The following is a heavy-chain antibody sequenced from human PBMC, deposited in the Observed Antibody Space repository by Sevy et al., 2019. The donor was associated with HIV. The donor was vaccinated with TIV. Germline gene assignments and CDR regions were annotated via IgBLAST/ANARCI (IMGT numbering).Heavy chain of an antibody. D-gene: IGHD1-7*01. CDR1: GFTFSSHW. CDR3: ARDWLYVPSKLELLGGMDV. J-gene: IGHJ6*02. V-gene: IGHV3-7*01. Sequence: GGSLRLSCAASGFTFSSHWMSWVRQAPGKGLEWVANIKQDGSEKYYVDSVKGRFTISRDNAKNSLYLQMNSLRAEDTAVYYCARDWLYVPSKLELLGGMDVWGQGTTVTVSS. CDR2: IKQDGSEK.